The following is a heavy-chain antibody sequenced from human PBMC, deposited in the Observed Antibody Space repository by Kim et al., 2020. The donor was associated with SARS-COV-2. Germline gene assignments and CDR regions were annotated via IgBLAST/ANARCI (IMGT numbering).Heavy chain of an antibody. J-gene: IGHJ6*02. Sequence: ASVKVSCKASGYTFTSYYMHWVRQAPGQGLEWMGIINPSGGSTSYAQKFQGRVTMTRDTSTSTVYMELSSLRSEDTAVYYCASGAYGGQRGVYYYYGMDVWGQGTTVTVSS. CDR3: ASGAYGGQRGVYYYYGMDV. D-gene: IGHD4-17*01. CDR2: INPSGGST. V-gene: IGHV1-46*01. CDR1: GYTFTSYY.